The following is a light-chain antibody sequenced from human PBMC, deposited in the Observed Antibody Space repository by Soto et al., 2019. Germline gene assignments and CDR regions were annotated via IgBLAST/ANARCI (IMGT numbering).Light chain of an antibody. CDR2: DAY. J-gene: IGKJ5*01. Sequence: EVVVTQSPVTLSLSPGARATLSCRASQSFRGLLAWYQHKPGQAPRLLIYDAYNRATGIPPRFSGSGSGTDFTLTISSLEPEDSAVYYCQQRHMWPITFGQGTRLEIK. CDR3: QQRHMWPIT. CDR1: QSFRGL. V-gene: IGKV3-11*01.